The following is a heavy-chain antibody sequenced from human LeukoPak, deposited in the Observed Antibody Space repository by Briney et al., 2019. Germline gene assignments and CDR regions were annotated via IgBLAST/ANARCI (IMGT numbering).Heavy chain of an antibody. CDR2: IGAYNGNT. D-gene: IGHD6-13*01. V-gene: IGHV1-18*01. J-gene: IGHJ1*01. CDR1: GYIFTSYG. CDR3: ARDLRYSSSWYAPSGAEYFQH. Sequence: ASVKVSCKPSGYIFTSYGLSWVRQARGQGLEWMGWIGAYNGNTNYAQKLQGRVTMTTDTSTSTAYMELRSLRSDDTAVYYCARDLRYSSSWYAPSGAEYFQHWGQGTLVTVSS.